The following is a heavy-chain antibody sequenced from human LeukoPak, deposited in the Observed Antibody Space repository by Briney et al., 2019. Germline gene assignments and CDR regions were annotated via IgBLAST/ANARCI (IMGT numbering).Heavy chain of an antibody. CDR3: ARHPGLLNSAGVGWFDP. D-gene: IGHD6-19*01. V-gene: IGHV4-39*01. J-gene: IGHJ5*02. CDR2: IYYSGST. Sequence: PSETLSLTCTVSGGSISSSSYYWGWIRQPPGKGLEWIGSIYYSGSTYYNPSLKSRVTISVDTSKNQFSLKLSSGTAADTAVYYCARHPGLLNSAGVGWFDPWGQGTLVTVSS. CDR1: GGSISSSSYY.